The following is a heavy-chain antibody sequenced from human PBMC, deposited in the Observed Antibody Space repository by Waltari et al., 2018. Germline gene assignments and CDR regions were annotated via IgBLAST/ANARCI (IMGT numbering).Heavy chain of an antibody. CDR3: ARAGLAAAEGVQAFDI. J-gene: IGHJ3*02. CDR1: GFTFSSYA. Sequence: GFTFSSYAMHWVRQAPGKGLEWVAVISYDGSNKYYADSVKGRFTISRDNSKNTLYLQMNSLRAEDTAVYYCARAGLAAAEGVQAFDIWGQGTMVTVSS. CDR2: ISYDGSNK. D-gene: IGHD6-13*01. V-gene: IGHV3-30-3*01.